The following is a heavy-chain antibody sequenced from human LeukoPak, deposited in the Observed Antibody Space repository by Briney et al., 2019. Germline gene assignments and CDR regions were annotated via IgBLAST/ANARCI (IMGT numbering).Heavy chain of an antibody. J-gene: IGHJ3*02. CDR2: ISSSGSTI. V-gene: IGHV3-11*04. CDR3: AKGTLPYCGGDCYPEDAFDI. Sequence: GGSLRLSCAASGFTFSDYYMSWIRQAPGKGLEWVSYISSSGSTIYYADSVKGRFTISRDNAKNSLYLQMNSLRAEDTAVYYCAKGTLPYCGGDCYPEDAFDIWGQGTMVTVSS. CDR1: GFTFSDYY. D-gene: IGHD2-21*02.